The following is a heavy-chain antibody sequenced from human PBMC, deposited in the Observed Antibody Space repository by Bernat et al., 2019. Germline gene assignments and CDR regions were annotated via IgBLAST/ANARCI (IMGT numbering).Heavy chain of an antibody. D-gene: IGHD2-15*01. Sequence: EVQLVESGGGLVKPGGSLRLSCAASGFTFSSYSMNWVRQAPGKGLEWVSSISSSSSYIYYADSVKGRFTISRVNAKNSLYLRMNSLRADDTAVYYCAREALMRIVGAVNYYGMDVCGQRTTVTVSS. CDR2: ISSSSSYI. CDR3: AREALMRIVGAVNYYGMDV. V-gene: IGHV3-21*01. CDR1: GFTFSSYS. J-gene: IGHJ6*02.